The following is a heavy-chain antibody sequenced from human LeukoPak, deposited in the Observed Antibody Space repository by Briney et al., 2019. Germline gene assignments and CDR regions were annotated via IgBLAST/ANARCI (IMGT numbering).Heavy chain of an antibody. D-gene: IGHD2-15*01. CDR3: ARDGGTYCSGGSCYSEGY. CDR2: IIPILGIA. V-gene: IGHV1-69*04. CDR1: GGTFSSYT. Sequence: GASVKVSCKASGGTFSSYTISWVRQAPGQGLEWMGRIIPILGIANYAQKFQGRVTITADESTSTAYMELSSLRSEDTAVYYCARDGGTYCSGGSCYSEGYWGQGTLVTVSS. J-gene: IGHJ4*02.